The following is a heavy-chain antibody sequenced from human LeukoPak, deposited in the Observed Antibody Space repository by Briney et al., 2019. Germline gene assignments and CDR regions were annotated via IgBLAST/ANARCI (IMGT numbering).Heavy chain of an antibody. Sequence: PSETLSLTCAVYGETFSGFYWSWIRQPPGKGLEWIGEINYSGSTNYNPSLKSRVTISVDTSKNQFSLNLNSVTAADTAVYYCARISTVAHQFDYWGQGMLVTVSS. D-gene: IGHD4-23*01. CDR3: ARISTVAHQFDY. CDR2: INYSGST. CDR1: GETFSGFY. V-gene: IGHV4-34*01. J-gene: IGHJ4*02.